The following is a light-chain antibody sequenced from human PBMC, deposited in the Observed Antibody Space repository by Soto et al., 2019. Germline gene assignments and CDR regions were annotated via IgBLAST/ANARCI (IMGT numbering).Light chain of an antibody. CDR2: EVS. CDR3: SSYAGSNIGV. Sequence: QSALTQPPSASGSPGQSVTISCTGTSSDVGGYNYVSWYQQHPGKAPKLMIYEVSKRPSGVPDRFSGSKSGNTASLTVSGLQAEEEADYYCSSYAGSNIGVFGTGTKLTVL. J-gene: IGLJ1*01. CDR1: SSDVGGYNY. V-gene: IGLV2-8*01.